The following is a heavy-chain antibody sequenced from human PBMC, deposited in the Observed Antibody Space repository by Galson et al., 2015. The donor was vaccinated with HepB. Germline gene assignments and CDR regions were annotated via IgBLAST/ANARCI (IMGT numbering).Heavy chain of an antibody. CDR1: GYTFTSYG. J-gene: IGHJ4*02. D-gene: IGHD3-3*01. Sequence: SVKVSCKASGYTFTSYGISWVRQAPGQGLEWMGWISAYNGNTNYAQKLQGRVTMTTDTSTSTAYMELRSLRSDDTAVYYCARDRRRFTIFGVVVIPDFDYWGQGTLVTVSS. V-gene: IGHV1-18*04. CDR3: ARDRRRFTIFGVVVIPDFDY. CDR2: ISAYNGNT.